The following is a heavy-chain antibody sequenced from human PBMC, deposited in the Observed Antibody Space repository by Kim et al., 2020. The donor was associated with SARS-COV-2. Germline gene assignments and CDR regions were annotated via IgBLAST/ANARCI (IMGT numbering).Heavy chain of an antibody. CDR3: AKGTSSSPPYHHYGMDV. J-gene: IGHJ6*02. V-gene: IGHV3-23*01. D-gene: IGHD6-13*01. CDR1: GFTFSTYA. Sequence: GGSLRLSCAASGFTFSTYAMNWVRQAPGKGLEWVSTISGNSGSKYYTDSVKGRSTISRDNSKTTVYLQMNSLRAEDTAIYYCAKGTSSSPPYHHYGMDVWGQGTTVTVSS. CDR2: ISGNSGSK.